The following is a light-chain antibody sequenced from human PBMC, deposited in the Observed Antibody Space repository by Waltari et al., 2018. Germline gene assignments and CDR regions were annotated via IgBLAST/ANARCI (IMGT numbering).Light chain of an antibody. CDR2: DVS. Sequence: QSALTQPASVSGSPGPSITISCTGTSSAVGGYNYVSWYKQHPGKAPELMIFDVSKPPSGVSHRFSASASGDTASLTISGLQADDEGDYYCSSYTGRNSWVFGGGTKLTVL. CDR3: SSYTGRNSWV. J-gene: IGLJ3*02. V-gene: IGLV2-14*01. CDR1: SSAVGGYNY.